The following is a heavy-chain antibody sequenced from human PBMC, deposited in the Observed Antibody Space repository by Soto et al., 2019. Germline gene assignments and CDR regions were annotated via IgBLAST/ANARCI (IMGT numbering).Heavy chain of an antibody. J-gene: IGHJ6*02. D-gene: IGHD3-22*01. CDR3: ARELQVAEGYYDSHYYYGMDV. V-gene: IGHV3-74*01. Sequence: GGSLRLSCAASGFTFSSYWMHWVRQAPGKGLVWVSRINSDGSSTSYADSVKGRFTISRDNAKNTLYLQMNSLRAEDTAVYYCARELQVAEGYYDSHYYYGMDVWGQGTTVTVSS. CDR1: GFTFSSYW. CDR2: INSDGSST.